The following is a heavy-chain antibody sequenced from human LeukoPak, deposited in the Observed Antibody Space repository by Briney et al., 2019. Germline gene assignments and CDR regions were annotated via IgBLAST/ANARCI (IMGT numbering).Heavy chain of an antibody. Sequence: ASVKVSCKASGYTFTDYYMHWVRQAPGQGLEWMGIINPNSGNSSYAQKFQGRVTLTRDMSTSTVYMELSSLRSDDTAVYYCARGERMTNAFDIWGQGTMVTVSS. CDR1: GYTFTDYY. J-gene: IGHJ3*02. V-gene: IGHV1-46*01. CDR3: ARGERMTNAFDI. D-gene: IGHD2/OR15-2a*01. CDR2: INPNSGNS.